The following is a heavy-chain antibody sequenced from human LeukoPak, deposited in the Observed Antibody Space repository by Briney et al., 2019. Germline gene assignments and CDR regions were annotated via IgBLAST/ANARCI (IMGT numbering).Heavy chain of an antibody. CDR2: INAGNGNT. V-gene: IGHV1/OR15-3*02. CDR3: ATVIMAYYFDY. J-gene: IGHJ4*02. CDR1: GYTFTDYY. D-gene: IGHD3-10*01. Sequence: GASVKVSCKASGYTFTDYYMHWVRQAPGQGLEWMGWINAGNGNTKYSQKFQGRVTITRDTSASTAYMELSSLRSEDTAVYYCATVIMAYYFDYWGQGTLVTVSS.